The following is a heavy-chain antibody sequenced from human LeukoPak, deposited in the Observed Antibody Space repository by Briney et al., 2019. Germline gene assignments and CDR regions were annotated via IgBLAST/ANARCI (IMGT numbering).Heavy chain of an antibody. CDR3: ARGAGSGGLYYYGMDV. V-gene: IGHV3-7*01. CDR2: IKQDGSEK. CDR1: GFTFSGYW. D-gene: IGHD3-10*01. Sequence: PGGSLRFSCAASGFTFSGYWMTWVRQAPGKGLEWVANIKQDGSEKYCVDSVKGRFTISRDNAKNSLYLQMNSLRAEDTAVYYCARGAGSGGLYYYGMDVWGQGTLVTVSS. J-gene: IGHJ6*02.